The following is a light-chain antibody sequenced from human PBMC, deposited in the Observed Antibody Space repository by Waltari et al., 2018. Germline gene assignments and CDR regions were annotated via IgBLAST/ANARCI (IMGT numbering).Light chain of an antibody. CDR2: GAS. V-gene: IGKV3-20*01. CDR1: QSVSSNY. Sequence: EIVLTQSPGTLSLSPGERATLSCRASQSVSSNYLAWYQHKPGQAPRPLIYGASRRATGIADRFSGSGAGTDFTLTISSLEPEDIAVYYCQQYGSSYTFGQGTKLEIK. J-gene: IGKJ2*01. CDR3: QQYGSSYT.